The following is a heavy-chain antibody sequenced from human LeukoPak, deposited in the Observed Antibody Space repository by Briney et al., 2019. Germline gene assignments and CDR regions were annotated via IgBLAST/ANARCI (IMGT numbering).Heavy chain of an antibody. V-gene: IGHV3-11*01. CDR1: GFTFSDYY. CDR3: ARVGYCSGGSCYAGLFDY. D-gene: IGHD2-15*01. Sequence: PGGSLRLSCAASGFTFSDYYMSWIRQAPGKGLEWVSYISSSGSTIYYADSVKGRFTISRDNAKNSLYLQMNSLRAEDTAVYYCARVGYCSGGSCYAGLFDYWGQGTLVTVSS. J-gene: IGHJ4*02. CDR2: ISSSGSTI.